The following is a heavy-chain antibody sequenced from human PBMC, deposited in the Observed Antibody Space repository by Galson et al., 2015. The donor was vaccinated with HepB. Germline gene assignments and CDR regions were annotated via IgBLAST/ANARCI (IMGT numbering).Heavy chain of an antibody. CDR2: ISYDGTNK. CDR1: GFTFSGSA. J-gene: IGHJ6*02. D-gene: IGHD1-7*01. CDR3: ARVWERGRTTRWSNYYYGMDV. V-gene: IGHV3-30*04. Sequence: SLRLSCAASGFTFSGSAIHWVRQTAAKGLEWVAAISYDGTNKYVDSVKGRFTISRDDSKNTLFLHMSSLRGDDTAVYFCARVWERGRTTRWSNYYYGMDVWGQGTTVTVS.